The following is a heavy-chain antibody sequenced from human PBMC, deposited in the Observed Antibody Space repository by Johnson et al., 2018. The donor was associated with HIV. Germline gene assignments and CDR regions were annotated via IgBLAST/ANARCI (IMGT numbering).Heavy chain of an antibody. Sequence: QVLLVESGGGVVQPGRSLRPSCAASGFTFSSYGMHWVRQAPGKGLEWVAVISYDGSNKYYADSVKGRFTISRDNYKNTLYVQMNSLRAEDTAVYYCARGGYSSGWIYAFDIWGQGTMVTVSS. J-gene: IGHJ3*02. CDR2: ISYDGSNK. V-gene: IGHV3-30*03. CDR1: GFTFSSYG. CDR3: ARGGYSSGWIYAFDI. D-gene: IGHD6-19*01.